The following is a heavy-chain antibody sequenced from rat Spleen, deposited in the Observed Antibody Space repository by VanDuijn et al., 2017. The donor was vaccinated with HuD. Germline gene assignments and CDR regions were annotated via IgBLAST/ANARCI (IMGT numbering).Heavy chain of an antibody. CDR1: GFTVSDYY. Sequence: EVQLVESDGGLVQPGRSLKVSCVTSGFTVSDYYMAWVRQAPTKGLEWVATISYDGRRTSYRDSVKGRFTISRDNAKSTLYLQMDSLRSEDTATYYCGRHAYYDGYYHWYFDLWGPGTMVTVSS. CDR2: ISYDGRRT. CDR3: GRHAYYDGYYHWYFDL. V-gene: IGHV5-29*01. J-gene: IGHJ1*01. D-gene: IGHD1-12*03.